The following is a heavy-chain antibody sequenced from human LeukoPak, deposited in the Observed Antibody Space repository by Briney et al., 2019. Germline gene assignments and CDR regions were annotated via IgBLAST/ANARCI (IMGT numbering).Heavy chain of an antibody. CDR3: ARGFFGAGSHFDY. CDR2: IFHTGHT. D-gene: IGHD3-10*01. Sequence: TLSLTCAVSGGSISSGDFPWSWIRQPPGKGLEWIGYIFHTGHTSYNPSLKSRVTISVDMSRNQLSLRLTSVTAADTAVYYCARGFFGAGSHFDYWGQGTLVTVSS. V-gene: IGHV4-30-2*01. J-gene: IGHJ4*02. CDR1: GGSISSGDFP.